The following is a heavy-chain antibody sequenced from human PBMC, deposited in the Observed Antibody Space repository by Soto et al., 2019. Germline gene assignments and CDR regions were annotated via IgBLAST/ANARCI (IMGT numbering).Heavy chain of an antibody. V-gene: IGHV4-34*01. D-gene: IGHD4-17*01. CDR2: IDHSGNT. Sequence: QVQLQQWGAGLLKPSETLSLTCAVYGGSFSDYRHFWGWIRQPPGKGLEWIGEIDHSGNTNYNPYHKIRFTISLNTSQNQFSLRSNSVTAAETAVYYCARCRLEVTTMRSYYYGMDVWGQGTTVTVSA. J-gene: IGHJ6*01. CDR1: GGSFSDYRHF. CDR3: ARCRLEVTTMRSYYYGMDV.